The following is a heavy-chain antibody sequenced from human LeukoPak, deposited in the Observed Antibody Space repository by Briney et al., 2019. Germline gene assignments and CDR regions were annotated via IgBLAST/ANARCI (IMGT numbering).Heavy chain of an antibody. CDR1: GGSITSYY. CDR2: PYTSGI. D-gene: IGHD1-26*01. Sequence: SETLSLTCTVSGGSITSYYWSWIRQPAGKGLEWIGRPYTSGINYNPSLKSRVTMSGDTFKNQFSLRLSSVTAADTAVYYCARDRLGSYAGDDYYYYYMDVWGKGTTVTVSS. J-gene: IGHJ6*03. CDR3: ARDRLGSYAGDDYYYYYMDV. V-gene: IGHV4-4*07.